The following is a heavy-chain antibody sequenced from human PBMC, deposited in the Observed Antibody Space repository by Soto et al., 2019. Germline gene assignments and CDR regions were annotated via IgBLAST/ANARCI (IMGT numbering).Heavy chain of an antibody. CDR1: VFTFSDYV. J-gene: IGHJ4*02. D-gene: IGHD3-3*01. CDR2: ISATAVTS. CDR3: AKGGNSWSGYSPH. Sequence: HPWWSLRLSCSASVFTFSDYVMSWFRQAPGKGLEWVSGISATAVTSYSADSVKGRFTISRDNSQNTLYLQMNSLTAEDTAVYYCAKGGNSWSGYSPHWGQGTLVTVSS. V-gene: IGHV3-23*01.